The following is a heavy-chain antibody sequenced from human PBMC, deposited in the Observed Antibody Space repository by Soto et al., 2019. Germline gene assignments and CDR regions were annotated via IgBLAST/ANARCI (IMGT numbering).Heavy chain of an antibody. CDR2: ISGSGGST. CDR1: GFTFSTYA. J-gene: IGHJ4*02. V-gene: IGHV3-23*01. CDR3: AKDLVAAATSGAFDY. Sequence: PGGSLRLSCAASGFTFSTYAMSWVRQAPGKGLEWVSAISGSGGSTYYADSVKGRFTISRDNSKNTLYLQMNSLRAEDTAVYYCAKDLVAAATSGAFDYWGQGTLVTVSS. D-gene: IGHD2-2*01.